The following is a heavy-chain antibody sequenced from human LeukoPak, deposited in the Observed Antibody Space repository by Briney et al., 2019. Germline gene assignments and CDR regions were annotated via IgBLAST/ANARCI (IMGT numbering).Heavy chain of an antibody. D-gene: IGHD4-17*01. J-gene: IGHJ4*02. Sequence: GGSLRLSCLASEFTLSSYIMHWVRQAPGKGLEYVSAISNNGGSTYYADSVKGRFTIPRDNSKNTLYLQMNSLRPEDTVVYYCVRSVTTLSDFHNWGQGTLVAVSS. CDR1: EFTLSSYI. CDR2: ISNNGGST. CDR3: VRSVTTLSDFHN. V-gene: IGHV3-64D*09.